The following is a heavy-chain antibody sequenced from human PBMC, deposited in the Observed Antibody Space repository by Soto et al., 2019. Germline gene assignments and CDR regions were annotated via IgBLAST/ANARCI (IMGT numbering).Heavy chain of an antibody. CDR1: GYTFTSYG. Sequence: ASVKVSCKASGYTFTSYGISWVRQAPGQGLEWMGWISAYNGNTNYAQKLQGRVTMTTDTSTSTAYMELRSLRSEDTAVYYCARVYYGSWKNYYQYGISVSRQRTTDTGSS. CDR2: ISAYNGNT. J-gene: IGHJ6*01. D-gene: IGHD3-10*01. V-gene: IGHV1-18*01. CDR3: ARVYYGSWKNYYQYGISV.